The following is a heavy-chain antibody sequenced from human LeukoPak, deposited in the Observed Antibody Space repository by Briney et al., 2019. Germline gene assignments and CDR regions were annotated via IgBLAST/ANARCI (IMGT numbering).Heavy chain of an antibody. CDR2: INPNSGGT. CDR1: GYTFTGYY. J-gene: IGHJ6*03. V-gene: IGHV1-2*02. CDR3: ARPLSRDTPYYMDG. Sequence: ASVKVSCKASGYTFTGYYMHWVRQAPGQGLEWMGWINPNSGGTNYAQKFQGRVTMTRDTSISTAYMELSRLRSDDKAAYYCARPLSRDTPYYMDGWGKGTTVTVSS. D-gene: IGHD2/OR15-2a*01.